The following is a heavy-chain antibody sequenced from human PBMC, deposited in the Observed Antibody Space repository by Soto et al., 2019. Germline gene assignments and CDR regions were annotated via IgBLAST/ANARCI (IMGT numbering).Heavy chain of an antibody. V-gene: IGHV4-30-4*01. D-gene: IGHD6-13*01. CDR2: IYYSGST. J-gene: IGHJ6*02. CDR3: ARVAAAEGDYGMDV. Sequence: SETRSLTCSVSGGSISGGGYYGSGIRQPPGKGLEWIGYIYYSGSTYYNPSLKSRVTISVDTSKNQFSLKLSSVTAADTAVYYCARVAAAEGDYGMDVWGQGTTVTVSS. CDR1: GGSISGGGYY.